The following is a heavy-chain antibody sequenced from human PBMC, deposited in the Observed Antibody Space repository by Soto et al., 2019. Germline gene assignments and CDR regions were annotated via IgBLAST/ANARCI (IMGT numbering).Heavy chain of an antibody. CDR3: ARHDCISTSCYYYYYYGMDV. Sequence: QVQLVQSGAEVKKPGSSVKVSCKASGGTFSSYAISWVRQAPGQGLEWMGGIIPIFGTANYAQKFQGRVKITEDESTSTAYMELSSLRSEDTAVYYCARHDCISTSCYYYYYYGMDVWGQGTTVTVSS. V-gene: IGHV1-69*12. D-gene: IGHD2-2*01. J-gene: IGHJ6*02. CDR2: IIPIFGTA. CDR1: GGTFSSYA.